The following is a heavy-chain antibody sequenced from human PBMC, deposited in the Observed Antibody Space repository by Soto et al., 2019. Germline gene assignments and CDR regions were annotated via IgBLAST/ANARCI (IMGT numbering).Heavy chain of an antibody. J-gene: IGHJ5*02. CDR1: GGSISSGGYS. Sequence: SETLSLTCAVSGGSISSGGYSWSWIRQPPGKGLEWIGYIYHSGSTYYNPSLKSRVTISVDRSKNQFSLKLSSVTAADTAVYYCARGGSGGFDPWGQGTLVTVSS. V-gene: IGHV4-30-2*01. CDR3: ARGGSGGFDP. D-gene: IGHD3-16*01. CDR2: IYHSGST.